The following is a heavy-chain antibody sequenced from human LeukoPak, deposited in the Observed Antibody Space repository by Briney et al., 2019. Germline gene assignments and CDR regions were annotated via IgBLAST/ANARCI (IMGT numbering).Heavy chain of an antibody. D-gene: IGHD6-13*01. V-gene: IGHV2-5*01. CDR3: AHRRLQAAARNNWFDP. CDR1: GFSLSTSGVG. Sequence: SGPTLVNXTQTLTLTCTFSGFSLSTSGVGVGWIRQPPGKALEWLALIYWNDDKRYSPSLKSRLTITKDTSKNQVVLTMTNMDPVDTATYYCAHRRLQAAARNNWFDPWGQGTLVTVSS. CDR2: IYWNDDK. J-gene: IGHJ5*02.